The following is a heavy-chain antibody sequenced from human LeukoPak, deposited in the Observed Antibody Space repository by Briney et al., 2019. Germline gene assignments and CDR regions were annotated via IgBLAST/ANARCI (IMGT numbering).Heavy chain of an antibody. CDR1: GGSISSYY. V-gene: IGHV4-59*08. CDR3: ARQDREGYNPNYFDY. D-gene: IGHD5-24*01. J-gene: IGHJ4*02. CDR2: IYYSGGT. Sequence: SETLSLTCTVSGGSISSYYWSWMRQSPGKGLEWIGYIYYSGGTNYNPSLKSRVTISVDTSKNQFSLNLSSVTAADSAVYFCARQDREGYNPNYFDYWGQGTLVTVSS.